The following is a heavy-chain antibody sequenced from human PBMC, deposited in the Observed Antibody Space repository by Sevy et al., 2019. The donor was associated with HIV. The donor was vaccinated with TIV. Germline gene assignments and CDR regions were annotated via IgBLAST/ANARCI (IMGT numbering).Heavy chain of an antibody. Sequence: SETLSLTYTVSGVSISPYYWAWIRQPPGKGLECIGFSGSSNYSPSLKSRVTTSVDTSKNQFSLKLSSVTAADTAIYYCARGGPNQHQLDYFDYWGQGTLVTVSS. J-gene: IGHJ4*02. V-gene: IGHV4-59*01. CDR3: ARGGPNQHQLDYFDY. CDR2: SGSS. CDR1: GVSISPYY. D-gene: IGHD2-2*01.